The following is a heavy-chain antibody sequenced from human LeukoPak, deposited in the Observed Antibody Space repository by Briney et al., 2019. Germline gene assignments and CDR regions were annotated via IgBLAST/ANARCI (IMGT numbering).Heavy chain of an antibody. CDR3: ARRVPTPLTLGYFDY. J-gene: IGHJ4*02. D-gene: IGHD1-1*01. CDR2: IYYSGST. V-gene: IGHV4-39*01. CDR1: GSSISSSSYY. Sequence: SETLSLTCSVSGSSISSSSYYWGWIRQPPGKGLEWIGSIYYSGSTYYNPSLKSRVTISVDTSKNQFSLKLSSVTAADTAVYYCARRVPTPLTLGYFDYWGQGTLVTVSS.